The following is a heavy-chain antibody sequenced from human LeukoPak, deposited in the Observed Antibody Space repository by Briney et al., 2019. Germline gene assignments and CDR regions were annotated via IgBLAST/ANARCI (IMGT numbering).Heavy chain of an antibody. CDR2: ISDDGSTK. V-gene: IGHV3-30*01. CDR3: ARARYSSGWIYYMDV. Sequence: GGSLRLSCAASGFTFGSYALHWVRQAPGKGLEWVAVISDDGSTKYYAESVKGRFTISRDNSKNTLYLQINSLRAEDTAVYYCARARYSSGWIYYMDVWGKGTAVTVSS. CDR1: GFTFGSYA. D-gene: IGHD6-19*01. J-gene: IGHJ6*03.